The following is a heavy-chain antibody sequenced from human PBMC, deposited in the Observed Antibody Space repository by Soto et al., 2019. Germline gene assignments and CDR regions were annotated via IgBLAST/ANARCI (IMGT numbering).Heavy chain of an antibody. CDR1: GFTFSSYS. Sequence: RWSLRLSCAASGFTFSSYSMNWFRQAPGKGLEWVSSISSSSSYIYYADSVKGRFTISRDNAKNSLYLQMNSLRAEDTAVYYCARVDCSSTSCYWDYYYYGMDVWGQGTTVTVSS. CDR3: ARVDCSSTSCYWDYYYYGMDV. J-gene: IGHJ6*02. D-gene: IGHD2-2*01. V-gene: IGHV3-21*01. CDR2: ISSSSSYI.